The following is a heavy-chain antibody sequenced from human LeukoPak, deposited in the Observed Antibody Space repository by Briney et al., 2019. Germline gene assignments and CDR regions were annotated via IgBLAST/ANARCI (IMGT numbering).Heavy chain of an antibody. J-gene: IGHJ4*02. V-gene: IGHV4-59*12. D-gene: IGHD1-26*01. CDR3: ARGRWDRDY. CDR2: IYYSGST. Sequence: SETLSLTCTVSGGSISSYYWSWIRQPPGKGLEWIGYIYYSGSTNYNPSLKSRVTVSVDTPKNQFSLKLSSVTAADTSVYYCARGRWDRDYWGQGTLVTVSS. CDR1: GGSISSYY.